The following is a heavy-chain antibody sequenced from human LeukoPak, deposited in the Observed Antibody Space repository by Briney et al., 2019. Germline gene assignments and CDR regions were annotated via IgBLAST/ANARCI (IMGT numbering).Heavy chain of an antibody. CDR1: GYTFTGYY. V-gene: IGHV1-2*02. Sequence: SSVKVSCKASGYTFTGYYMHWVRQAPGQGLEWMGWINPNSGGTNYAQKFQGRVTMTRDTSISTAYMELSSLRSDDTAMYYCARTGYSSGWAFDYWGQGTLVTVSS. D-gene: IGHD6-19*01. J-gene: IGHJ4*02. CDR3: ARTGYSSGWAFDY. CDR2: INPNSGGT.